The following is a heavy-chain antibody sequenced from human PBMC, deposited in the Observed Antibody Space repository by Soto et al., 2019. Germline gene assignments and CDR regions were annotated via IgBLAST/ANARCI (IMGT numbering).Heavy chain of an antibody. CDR3: AREVVVARGASYFDY. D-gene: IGHD2-2*01. CDR1: GFTFSSNW. J-gene: IGHJ4*02. V-gene: IGHV3-7*04. Sequence: GGSLRLSCVGSGFTFSSNWMTWVRQAPGKGLEWVGNIRQDGSEKNYVDSVKGRFTISRDNAKNSLYLQMNSLRAEDTAVYYCAREVVVARGASYFDYWGPGTLVTVS. CDR2: IRQDGSEK.